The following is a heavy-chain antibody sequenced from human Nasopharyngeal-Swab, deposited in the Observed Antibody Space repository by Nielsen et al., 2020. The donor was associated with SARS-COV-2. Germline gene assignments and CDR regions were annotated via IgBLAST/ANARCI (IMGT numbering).Heavy chain of an antibody. CDR3: ARDSGYCSGGSCYPGDY. CDR1: GYTFTSYY. CDR2: INPSGGSP. J-gene: IGHJ4*02. Sequence: ASVNVSCKASGYTFTSYYMHWVRQAPGQGLEWMGIINPSGGSPTYAQKFQGRVTMTRDTSTSTVYMELSSLRSEDTAVHYCARDSGYCSGGSCYPGDYWGQGTLVTVSS. V-gene: IGHV1-46*01. D-gene: IGHD2-15*01.